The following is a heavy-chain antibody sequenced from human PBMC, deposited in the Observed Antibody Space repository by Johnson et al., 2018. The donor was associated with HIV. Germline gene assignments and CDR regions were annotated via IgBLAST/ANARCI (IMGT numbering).Heavy chain of an antibody. CDR1: GFTFSSYA. D-gene: IGHD2-21*01. CDR2: ISYDGSNK. Sequence: QVQLVESGGGVVQPGRSLRLSCAASGFTFSSYAMHWVRQAPGKGLEWVAVISYDGSNKYYADSVKGRFTISRDNSKSTGYLQMNSLRAEDTAVYYCARGGEAVVANPFGAFDIWGQGTMVTVSS. CDR3: ARGGEAVVANPFGAFDI. V-gene: IGHV3-30-3*01. J-gene: IGHJ3*02.